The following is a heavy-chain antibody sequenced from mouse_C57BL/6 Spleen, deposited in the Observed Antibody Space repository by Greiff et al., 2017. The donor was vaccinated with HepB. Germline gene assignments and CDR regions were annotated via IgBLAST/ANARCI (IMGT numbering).Heavy chain of an antibody. CDR1: GYTFTDYE. CDR2: IDPETGGT. D-gene: IGHD4-1*01. V-gene: IGHV1-15*01. CDR3: TREGELGRGFAY. Sequence: QVQLKQSGAELVRPGASVTLSCKASGYTFTDYEMHWVKQTPVHGLEWIGAIDPETGGTAYNQKFKGKAILTADKSSSTAYMELRSLTSEDSAVYYFTREGELGRGFAYWGQGTLVTVST. J-gene: IGHJ3*01.